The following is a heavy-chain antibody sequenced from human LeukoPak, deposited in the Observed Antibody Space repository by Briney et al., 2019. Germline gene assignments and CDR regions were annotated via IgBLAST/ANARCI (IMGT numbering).Heavy chain of an antibody. D-gene: IGHD6-13*01. CDR1: GASISSYY. V-gene: IGHV4-59*01. CDR3: ARADIAAAGTPNYYYYYGMDV. Sequence: SETLSLTCTVSGASISSYYWSWIRQPPGKALEWIGYLYYSGNTNYNPSLKSRVTISGDTSKNQFSLKLSSVTAADTAVYYCARADIAAAGTPNYYYYYGMDVWGQGTTVTVSS. CDR2: LYYSGNT. J-gene: IGHJ6*02.